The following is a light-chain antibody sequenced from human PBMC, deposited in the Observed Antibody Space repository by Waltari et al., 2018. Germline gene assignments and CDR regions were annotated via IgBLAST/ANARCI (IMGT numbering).Light chain of an antibody. V-gene: IGKV1-39*01. CDR1: QNILTY. J-gene: IGKJ1*01. CDR3: QQSYNTPRT. Sequence: DIQMTQSPSSLSASVGDRVTITCRASQNILTYLNWYQQKPGKAPKLLIHSASTLQGGVPSRFSGRGSVTDFTLTINILQPEDFATYYCQQSYNTPRTFGQGTKVEIK. CDR2: SAS.